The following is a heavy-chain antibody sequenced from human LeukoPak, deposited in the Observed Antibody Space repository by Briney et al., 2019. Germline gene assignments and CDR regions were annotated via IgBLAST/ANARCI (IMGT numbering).Heavy chain of an antibody. D-gene: IGHD3-3*01. Sequence: GESLQISCKGSGYSFTSYWIGWVRQMPGKGLEWMGIIYPGDSDTRYSPSFQGQVTISADKSIGTAYLQWSSLKASDTAMYYCARHYDFWSGYYMSGAFDIWGQGTMVTVSS. CDR1: GYSFTSYW. CDR2: IYPGDSDT. V-gene: IGHV5-51*01. J-gene: IGHJ3*02. CDR3: ARHYDFWSGYYMSGAFDI.